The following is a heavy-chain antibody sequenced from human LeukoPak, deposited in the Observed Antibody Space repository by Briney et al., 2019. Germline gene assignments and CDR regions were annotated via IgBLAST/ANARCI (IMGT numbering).Heavy chain of an antibody. CDR2: IYYSGST. J-gene: IGHJ4*02. Sequence: SETLSLTCTVSGGSISSSSYYWGWIRQPPGKGLEWIGSIYYSGSTYYNPSLKSRVTISVDTSKNQFSLKLSSVTAADTAVYYCARGGYGDYGGFDYWGQGTLVTVSS. CDR1: GGSISSSSYY. CDR3: ARGGYGDYGGFDY. V-gene: IGHV4-39*07. D-gene: IGHD4-17*01.